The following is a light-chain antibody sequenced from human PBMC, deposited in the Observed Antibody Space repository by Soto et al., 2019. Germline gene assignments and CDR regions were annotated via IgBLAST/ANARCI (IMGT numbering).Light chain of an antibody. CDR3: QQRSNWPRT. Sequence: EIVLTQSPATLSLSPGERATLSCRASQSVSSYLALYQQKHGQAPRLLIYDASNRATGIPARFSGSGSGTDFTLTISSLEPEDFAVYYCQQRSNWPRTFGQGTRLEIK. CDR1: QSVSSY. J-gene: IGKJ5*01. CDR2: DAS. V-gene: IGKV3-11*01.